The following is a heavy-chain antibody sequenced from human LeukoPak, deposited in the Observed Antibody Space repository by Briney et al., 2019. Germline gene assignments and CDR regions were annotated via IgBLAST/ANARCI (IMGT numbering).Heavy chain of an antibody. J-gene: IGHJ4*02. Sequence: GGSLRLSGAASGLTCSSYEMNGVRQGPGKGLEWVSAISVSGNTYHADSVKGRFTISRDSSKNTLYLQMNSLRAGDAAVYYCAKAPVTTCSGAYCYPFDYWSQGTLVTVSS. CDR2: ISVSGNT. D-gene: IGHD2-15*01. V-gene: IGHV3-23*01. CDR1: GLTCSSYE. CDR3: AKAPVTTCSGAYCYPFDY.